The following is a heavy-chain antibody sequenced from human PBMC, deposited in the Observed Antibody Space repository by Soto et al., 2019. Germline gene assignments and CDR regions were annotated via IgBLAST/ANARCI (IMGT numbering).Heavy chain of an antibody. CDR1: GGSISSYY. J-gene: IGHJ4*02. CDR3: ARDHYDILTGYELPFDY. D-gene: IGHD3-9*01. CDR2: IYTSGST. V-gene: IGHV4-4*07. Sequence: SETLSLTCTVSGGSISSYYWSWIRQPAGKGLEWIGRIYTSGSTNYNPSLKSRVTMSVDTSKNQFSLKLSSVTAADTAVYYCARDHYDILTGYELPFDYWGQGTLVTVS.